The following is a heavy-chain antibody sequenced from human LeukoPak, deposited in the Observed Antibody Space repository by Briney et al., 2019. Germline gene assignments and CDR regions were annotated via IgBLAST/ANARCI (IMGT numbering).Heavy chain of an antibody. CDR3: AILSLGYCSGGSCYEKAFDI. Sequence: ASVKVSCKASGGTFSSYAISWVRQAPGQGLEWMGWINPNSGGTNYAQKFQGWVTMTRDTSISTAYMELSRLRSDDTAVYYCAILSLGYCSGGSCYEKAFDIWGQGTMVTVSS. CDR1: GGTFSSYA. V-gene: IGHV1-2*04. D-gene: IGHD2-15*01. J-gene: IGHJ3*02. CDR2: INPNSGGT.